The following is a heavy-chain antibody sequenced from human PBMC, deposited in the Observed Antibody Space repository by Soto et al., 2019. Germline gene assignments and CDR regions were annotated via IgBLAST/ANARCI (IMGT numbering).Heavy chain of an antibody. CDR1: GFTFSNYG. D-gene: IGHD1-7*01. CDR2: IWYDGSNK. CDR3: ASDPDLRYSWNYVFGDAFDI. Sequence: QVQLVESGGGVVQPGRSLRLSCAASGFTFSNYGMSWVRQAPGKGLEWVAGIWYDGSNKYYADSVKGRVTISRDNSKNKLYLQMNGLRAEDTAVYYCASDPDLRYSWNYVFGDAFDIWGQGTMVTVSS. J-gene: IGHJ3*02. V-gene: IGHV3-33*01.